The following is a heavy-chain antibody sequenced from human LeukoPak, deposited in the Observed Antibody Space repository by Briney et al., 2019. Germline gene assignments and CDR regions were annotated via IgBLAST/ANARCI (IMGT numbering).Heavy chain of an antibody. CDR1: GGSISSSNW. CDR3: ARPNSGSYNGALDY. D-gene: IGHD1-26*01. J-gene: IGHJ4*02. V-gene: IGHV4-4*02. CDR2: IYHSGST. Sequence: SETLSLTCAVSGGSISSSNWWSWVRQPPGKGLEWIGEIYHSGSTNYNPSLKSRVTISVDTSKNQFSLKLSSVTAADTAVYYCARPNSGSYNGALDYWGQGTLVTVSS.